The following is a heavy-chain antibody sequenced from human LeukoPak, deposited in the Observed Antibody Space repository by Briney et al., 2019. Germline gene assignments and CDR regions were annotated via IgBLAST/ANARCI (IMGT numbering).Heavy chain of an antibody. Sequence: ASVKVSCKASGYTFISFGFSWVRQAPGQGLEWMGWISGYNTSTKYAQNLQGRVTMTTDTSTSTAYMELRSLRSEDTAVYYCARGRLDYGGDPWGQGTLVTVSS. J-gene: IGHJ5*02. CDR1: GYTFISFG. CDR3: ARGRLDYGGDP. D-gene: IGHD4-17*01. CDR2: ISGYNTST. V-gene: IGHV1-18*01.